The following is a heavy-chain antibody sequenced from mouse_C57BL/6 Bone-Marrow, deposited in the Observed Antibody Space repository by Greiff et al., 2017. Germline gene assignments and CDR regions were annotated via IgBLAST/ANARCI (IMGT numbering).Heavy chain of an antibody. D-gene: IGHD2-3*01. CDR3: ARDGYYAYYFDY. CDR1: GYTFTSYW. V-gene: IGHV1-69*01. CDR2: IDPSDSYT. Sequence: VQLQQPGAELVMPGASVKLSCKASGYTFTSYWMHWVKQRPGQGLEWIGEIDPSDSYTNYNQKFKGKSTLTVDKSSSTASMRLSSLTSEDSAVYYCARDGYYAYYFDYWGQGTTLTVSS. J-gene: IGHJ2*01.